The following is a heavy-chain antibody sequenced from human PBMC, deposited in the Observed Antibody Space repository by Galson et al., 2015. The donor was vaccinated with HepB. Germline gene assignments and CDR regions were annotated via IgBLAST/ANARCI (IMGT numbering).Heavy chain of an antibody. V-gene: IGHV3-11*03. CDR3: ARYPRGDCGGSDCYESRHGMDV. J-gene: IGHJ6*02. Sequence: SLRLSCAASGFPFSDFYMTWIRQAPGKGLEWTSYISTTNSYTRYAASVQGRFTISRDNAKSSLYLRMSGLRVEDTAIYYCARYPRGDCGGSDCYESRHGMDVWGQGTTVTVSS. CDR2: ISTTNSYT. D-gene: IGHD2-21*02. CDR1: GFPFSDFY.